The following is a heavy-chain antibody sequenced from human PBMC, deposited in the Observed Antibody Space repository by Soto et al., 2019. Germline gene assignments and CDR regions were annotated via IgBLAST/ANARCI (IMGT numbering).Heavy chain of an antibody. V-gene: IGHV3-30*18. Sequence: QVQLVESGGGVVQPGRSLRLSCAASGFTFSSYGMHWVRQAPGKGLEWVAVISYDGSNKYYPDSVKSRFTISSDNSKNTLYLQMKSLRAEDTAVDYCAKGKWIHLWAAGELDYGMDVWGQGTTVTVSS. J-gene: IGHJ6*02. CDR1: GFTFSSYG. CDR2: ISYDGSNK. D-gene: IGHD5-18*01. CDR3: AKGKWIHLWAAGELDYGMDV.